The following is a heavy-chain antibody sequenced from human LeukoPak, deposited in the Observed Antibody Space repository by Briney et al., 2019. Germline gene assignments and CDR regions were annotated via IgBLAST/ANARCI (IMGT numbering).Heavy chain of an antibody. CDR3: AKPPPPPSTRLGSKNWFHP. D-gene: IGHD2-2*01. Sequence: SETLSLTCAVSGGSISSSNWWSWVRPPPGKGLEWIGEIYHSGSTNYNPSLKSRVTISVDKSKNQFSLKLSSVTAADTAVYYSAKPPPPPSTRLGSKNWFHPWGQGTLVTVSS. V-gene: IGHV4-4*02. J-gene: IGHJ5*02. CDR2: IYHSGST. CDR1: GGSISSSNW.